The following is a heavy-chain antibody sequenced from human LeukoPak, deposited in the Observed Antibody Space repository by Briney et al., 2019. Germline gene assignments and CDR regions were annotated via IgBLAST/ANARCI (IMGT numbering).Heavy chain of an antibody. V-gene: IGHV1-18*01. Sequence: ASVKVSCEASGYTFTSYGISWVRQAPGQGLEWMGWISAYNGNTNYAQKLQGRVTMTTDTSTSTAYMELSSLRSEDTAVYYCARERYSSPFDPWGQGTLVTVSS. CDR3: ARERYSSPFDP. CDR2: ISAYNGNT. J-gene: IGHJ5*02. CDR1: GYTFTSYG. D-gene: IGHD6-13*01.